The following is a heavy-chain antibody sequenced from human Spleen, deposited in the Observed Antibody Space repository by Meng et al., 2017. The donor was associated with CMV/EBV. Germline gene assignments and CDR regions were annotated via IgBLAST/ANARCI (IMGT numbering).Heavy chain of an antibody. J-gene: IGHJ4*02. CDR1: GFTFSSYA. Sequence: SGAPSGFTFSSYAMHWVRQAPGKGLEWVAVISYDGSDKYYTDSVKGRFTISRDNSKNTLYLQMNSLRAEDTAIYYCASTLTTMAPDYWGQGALVTSPQ. CDR2: ISYDGSDK. CDR3: ASTLTTMAPDY. V-gene: IGHV3-30*04. D-gene: IGHD5-18*01.